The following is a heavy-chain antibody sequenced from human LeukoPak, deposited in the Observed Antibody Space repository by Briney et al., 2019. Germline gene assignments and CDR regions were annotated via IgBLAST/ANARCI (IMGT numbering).Heavy chain of an antibody. CDR3: ARWIDGFDV. J-gene: IGHJ3*01. CDR1: GFTFSDYS. D-gene: IGHD2-2*03. V-gene: IGHV3-11*01. CDR2: ITSGGGSI. Sequence: GGSLRLSCTASGFTFSDYSLSWIRQSPGKGLEWISYITSGGGSIFYADFVEGRFTISRDSAENSLYLQLNSLRDEDTAVYYCARWIDGFDVWGQGTMVTVST.